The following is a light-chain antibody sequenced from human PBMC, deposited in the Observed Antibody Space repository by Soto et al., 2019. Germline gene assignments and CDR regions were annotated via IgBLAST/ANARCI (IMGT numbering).Light chain of an antibody. CDR2: AAS. J-gene: IGKJ4*01. Sequence: EIVMTHSPATLSFSPWSRATLSCSSSQSVSISLAVFQQKPGQAPRLLIYAASNRATGIPARFSGGGSVTDFTLTISSLEPEDFAVYYCQNRSNWPLTFGGGTKVDIK. CDR1: QSVSIS. CDR3: QNRSNWPLT. V-gene: IGKV3-11*01.